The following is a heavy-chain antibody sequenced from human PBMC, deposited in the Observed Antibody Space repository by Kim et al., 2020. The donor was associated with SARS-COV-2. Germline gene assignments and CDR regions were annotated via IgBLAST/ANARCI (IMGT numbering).Heavy chain of an antibody. V-gene: IGHV3-23*01. CDR1: GFTFRNNA. Sequence: GGSLRLSCAASGFTFRNNAMNWVRQAPGKGLEWVAGIGSDESTHYADSVRGRFTISRDNSKNTLYLQMNRLSGKDTATYYCAKDLHNYSAMDVWGQGAMVTVAS. D-gene: IGHD1-26*01. CDR3: AKDLHNYSAMDV. CDR2: IGSDEST. J-gene: IGHJ6*02.